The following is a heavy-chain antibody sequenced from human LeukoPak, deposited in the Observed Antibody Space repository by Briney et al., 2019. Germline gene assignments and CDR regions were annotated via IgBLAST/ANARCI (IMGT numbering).Heavy chain of an antibody. CDR2: IYYSGST. V-gene: IGHV4-59*08. CDR3: ARLSYGDYDYYYYYMDV. J-gene: IGHJ6*03. D-gene: IGHD4-17*01. CDR1: GGSISSYY. Sequence: TSETLSLTCTVSGGSISSYYWSWIRQPPGKGLEWIGYIYYSGSTNYNPSLKSRVTISVDTSKNQFSLKLSSVTAADTAVYYCARLSYGDYDYYYYYMDVWGKGTTVTVSS.